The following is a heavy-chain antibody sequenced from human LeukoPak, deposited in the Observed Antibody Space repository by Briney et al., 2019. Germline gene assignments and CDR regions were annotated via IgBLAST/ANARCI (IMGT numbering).Heavy chain of an antibody. CDR3: ASSAGYTGGWYVN. CDR1: GFTFSSYS. D-gene: IGHD6-19*01. Sequence: PGGSLRPSCAASGFTFSSYSMNWVRQAPGKGLEWVSSISSSGSYIYYVDSLKGRFTISRDSGKNSLYLQMNSLRAEDTAVYYCASSAGYTGGWYVNWGQGTLVTVSS. CDR2: ISSSGSYI. J-gene: IGHJ4*02. V-gene: IGHV3-21*01.